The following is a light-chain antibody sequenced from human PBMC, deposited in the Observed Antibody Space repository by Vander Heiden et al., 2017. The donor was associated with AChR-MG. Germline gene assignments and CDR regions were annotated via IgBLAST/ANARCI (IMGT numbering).Light chain of an antibody. V-gene: IGLV1-40*01. CDR1: SPNIGDGYD. CDR2: GNS. J-gene: IGLJ3*02. Sequence: SVLTQPPSVSCAPGRRVTIRCTGSSPNIGDGYDVHWYQQLPGSAPKLLIYGNSNRPSGVPDRFSGSKSGTSASLAITGLQAEDEADYYCQSYDSSLSRVFGGGTKLTVL. CDR3: QSYDSSLSRV.